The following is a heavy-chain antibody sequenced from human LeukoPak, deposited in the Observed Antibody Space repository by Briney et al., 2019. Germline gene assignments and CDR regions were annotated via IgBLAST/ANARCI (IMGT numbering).Heavy chain of an antibody. J-gene: IGHJ3*02. CDR2: IYYSGST. CDR1: GGSISSGDYY. CDR3: DRDYYDSSGYSGPTFDI. Sequence: SETLSLTCTVSGGSISSGDYYWGWIRQPPGKGLEWIAYIYYSGSTYYNPSLKSRVTISVDTYKNQFSLKLSSVTAADTAVYYCDRDYYDSSGYSGPTFDIWGQGTMVTVSS. V-gene: IGHV4-30-4*01. D-gene: IGHD3-22*01.